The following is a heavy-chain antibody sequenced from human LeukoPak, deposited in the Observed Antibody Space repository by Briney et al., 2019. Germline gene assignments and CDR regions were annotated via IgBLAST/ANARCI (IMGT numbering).Heavy chain of an antibody. J-gene: IGHJ4*02. CDR2: IYYSGST. CDR1: GGSISSYY. Sequence: KPSETLSLTCTVSGGSISSYYWSWIRQPPGKGLEWIGYIYYSGSTNYNPSLKSRVTISVDTSKNQFSLKLSSVTAADTAVYYCARGGAAAGTGGLDYWGQGTLVTVSP. CDR3: ARGGAAAGTGGLDY. D-gene: IGHD6-13*01. V-gene: IGHV4-59*01.